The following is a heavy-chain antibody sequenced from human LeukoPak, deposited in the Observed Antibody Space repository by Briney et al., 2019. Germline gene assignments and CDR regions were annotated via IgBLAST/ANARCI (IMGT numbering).Heavy chain of an antibody. CDR1: GYTFTGYY. Sequence: ASVNVSCKASGYTFTGYYMHCVRQAPGGGLEWMGWINPNSGGTNYAQKSQGRVTMTRDTYISTAYMELSRLRSDDPAVYYCARDLGYCSGGSCYEFDYWGQGTLVTVSS. J-gene: IGHJ4*02. CDR3: ARDLGYCSGGSCYEFDY. V-gene: IGHV1-2*02. CDR2: INPNSGGT. D-gene: IGHD2-15*01.